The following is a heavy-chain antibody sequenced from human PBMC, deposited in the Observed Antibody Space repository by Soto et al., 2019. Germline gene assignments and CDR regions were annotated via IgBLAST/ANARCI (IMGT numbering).Heavy chain of an antibody. J-gene: IGHJ6*02. CDR2: INHSGST. D-gene: IGHD2-2*01. CDR1: GGSFSGYY. Sequence: ASETLSLTCAVYGGSFSGYYWSWIRQPPGKGLEWIGEINHSGSTNYNPSLKSRVTISVDTSKNQFSLKLSSVTAADTAVYYCARVGRYQLLYYYYYGMDVWGQGTTVTVSS. V-gene: IGHV4-34*01. CDR3: ARVGRYQLLYYYYYGMDV.